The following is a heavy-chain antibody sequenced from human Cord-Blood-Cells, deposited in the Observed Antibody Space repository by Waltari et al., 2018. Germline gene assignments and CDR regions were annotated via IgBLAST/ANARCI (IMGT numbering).Heavy chain of an antibody. D-gene: IGHD3-22*01. J-gene: IGHJ6*02. CDR1: GGSFSGYD. CDR3: ARGVTITMIVVVIHYGMDV. V-gene: IGHV4-34*01. Sequence: QVQLQQWGAGLLKPSETLSLTCAVYGGSFSGYDWSWIRYPPGKGLEWIGEINHSGSTNYNPSLKSRVTISVDTSKNQFSLKLSSVTAADTAVYYCARGVTITMIVVVIHYGMDVWGQGTTVTVSS. CDR2: INHSGST.